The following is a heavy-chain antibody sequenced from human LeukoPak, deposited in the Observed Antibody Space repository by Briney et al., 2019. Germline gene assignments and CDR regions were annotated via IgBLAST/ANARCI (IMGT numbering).Heavy chain of an antibody. CDR3: ARDWYYYDSSGYYSGWFDP. CDR2: IYHSGST. D-gene: IGHD3-22*01. V-gene: IGHV4-38-2*02. J-gene: IGHJ5*02. CDR1: GGSISSYY. Sequence: SETLSLTCTVSGGSISSYYWSWIRQPPGKGLEWIGSIYHSGSTYYNPSLKSRVTISVDTSKNQFSLKLSSVTAADTAVYYCARDWYYYDSSGYYSGWFDPWGQGTLVTVSS.